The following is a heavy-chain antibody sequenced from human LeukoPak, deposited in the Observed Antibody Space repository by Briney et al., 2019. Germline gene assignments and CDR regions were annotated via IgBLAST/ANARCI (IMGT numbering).Heavy chain of an antibody. CDR3: ARALIRPNWFDP. V-gene: IGHV4-59*01. CDR2: IYYSGST. CDR1: GGSFSSYY. Sequence: SETLSLTCAVYGGSFSSYYWSWIRQPPGKGLEWIGYIYYSGSTNYNPSLKSRVTISVDTSKNQFSLKLSSVTAADTAVYYCARALIRPNWFDPWGQGTLVTVSS. J-gene: IGHJ5*02.